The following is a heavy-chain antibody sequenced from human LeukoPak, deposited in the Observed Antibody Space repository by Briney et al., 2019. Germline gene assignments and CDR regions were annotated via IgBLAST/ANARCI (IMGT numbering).Heavy chain of an antibody. CDR3: ARFISGYYYYFDY. V-gene: IGHV1-18*01. D-gene: IGHD5-12*01. J-gene: IGHJ4*02. CDR1: GYTFTGYG. Sequence: ASVKVSCKASGYTFTGYGITWVRQAPGQGLEWMGWINAYNGNTDYSQKLQGRVTMTTDTSTSTAYMELRSLRSDDTAVYYCARFISGYYYYFDYWGQGTLVTVSS. CDR2: INAYNGNT.